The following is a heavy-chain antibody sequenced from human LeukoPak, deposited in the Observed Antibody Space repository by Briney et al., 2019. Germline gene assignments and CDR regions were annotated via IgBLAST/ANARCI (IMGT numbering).Heavy chain of an antibody. Sequence: KPSETLSLTCAVYGGSFSGYYWSWIRQPPGKGLEWIGEINHSGSTNYNPSLKSRVTISVDTSKNQFSLKLSSVTAADTAVYYCARGGGQWPFDYWGQGTLVTVSS. J-gene: IGHJ4*02. CDR1: GGSFSGYY. D-gene: IGHD6-19*01. V-gene: IGHV4-34*01. CDR3: ARGGGQWPFDY. CDR2: INHSGST.